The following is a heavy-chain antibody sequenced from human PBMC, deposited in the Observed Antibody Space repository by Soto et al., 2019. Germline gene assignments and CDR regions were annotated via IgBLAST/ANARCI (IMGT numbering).Heavy chain of an antibody. V-gene: IGHV3-9*01. J-gene: IGHJ1*01. CDR1: GFTFDDYA. Sequence: SLRLSCAASGFTFDDYAMHWVRQVPGKGLEWVSGINWNSGSIGYGDSVKGGFAISRDNAKNTLHLQMTSLTAEDTAFYYCVKDESINWYSGHFRHWGQGTRVTVSS. CDR2: INWNSGSI. CDR3: VKDESINWYSGHFRH. D-gene: IGHD6-13*01.